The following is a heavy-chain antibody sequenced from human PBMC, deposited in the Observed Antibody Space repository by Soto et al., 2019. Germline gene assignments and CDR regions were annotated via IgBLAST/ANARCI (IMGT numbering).Heavy chain of an antibody. Sequence: GGSLRLSCASSGVTVRIYAVNGVRQAQGKGLEWVSVISGSGGSTYYADSVKGRFTISRDNSKNPLYLQMNSLRAEDTAVYYCARRGSATYFDYRGQGTLVTLPS. V-gene: IGHV3-23*01. CDR1: GVTVRIYA. CDR2: ISGSGGST. J-gene: IGHJ4*02. CDR3: ARRGSATYFDY. D-gene: IGHD2-15*01.